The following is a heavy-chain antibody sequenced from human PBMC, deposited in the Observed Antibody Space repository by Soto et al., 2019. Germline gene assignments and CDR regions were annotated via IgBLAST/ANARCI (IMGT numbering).Heavy chain of an antibody. CDR3: ARETASSNWNDGLRAV. V-gene: IGHV3-21*01. J-gene: IGHJ6*02. CDR2: IDTGSKFM. CDR1: GFTFSAFT. D-gene: IGHD1-20*01. Sequence: EVQLVESGGGLVKPGGSLRLSCAASGFTFSAFTMNWVRQAPGKGLEWISAIDTGSKFMFYAASVTGRFTISRDNANNLLYLQINRLRAEATALYYCARETASSNWNDGLRAVWGQWSTFTVSS.